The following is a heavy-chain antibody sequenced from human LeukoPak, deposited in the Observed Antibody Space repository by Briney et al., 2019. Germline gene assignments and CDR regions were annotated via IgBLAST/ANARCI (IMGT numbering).Heavy chain of an antibody. CDR3: ARHVHSAPMIVVVVTPPYLSDFDL. D-gene: IGHD3-22*01. J-gene: IGHJ2*01. CDR1: GGSISSSSYY. CDR2: IYYSGST. V-gene: IGHV4-39*01. Sequence: SETLFHTCTVSGGSISSSSYYWGWIRQPPGKGLEWIGSIYYSGSTYYNASLKSRVTISVDTSKNQFSLKLSSVTAADTAVYYCARHVHSAPMIVVVVTPPYLSDFDLWGRGALVTVSS.